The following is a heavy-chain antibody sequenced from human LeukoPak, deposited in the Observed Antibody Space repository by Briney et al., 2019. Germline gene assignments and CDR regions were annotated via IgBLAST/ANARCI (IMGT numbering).Heavy chain of an antibody. D-gene: IGHD6-13*01. CDR2: IYYSGST. Sequence: SETLSLTCTVSGGSISSYYWGWIRQPPGKGLEWIGYIYYSGSTNYNPSLKSRVTISVDTSKNQFSLKLSSVTAADTAVYYCARGQQQLRSGYYFDYWGQGTLVTVSS. CDR1: GGSISSYY. CDR3: ARGQQQLRSGYYFDY. V-gene: IGHV4-59*01. J-gene: IGHJ4*02.